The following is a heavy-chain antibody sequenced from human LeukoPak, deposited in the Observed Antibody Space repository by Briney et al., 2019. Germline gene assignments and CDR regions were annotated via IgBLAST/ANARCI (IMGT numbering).Heavy chain of an antibody. V-gene: IGHV3-23*01. D-gene: IGHD5-18*01. CDR3: AKGQLRLQLWCFDY. Sequence: GGSLRLSCAASGFTFSSYGMHWVRQAPGKGLEWVSAISGSGGSTYYADSVKGRFTISRDNSKNTLYLQMNSLRAEDTAVYYCAKGQLRLQLWCFDYWGQGTLVTVSS. CDR1: GFTFSSYG. CDR2: ISGSGGST. J-gene: IGHJ4*02.